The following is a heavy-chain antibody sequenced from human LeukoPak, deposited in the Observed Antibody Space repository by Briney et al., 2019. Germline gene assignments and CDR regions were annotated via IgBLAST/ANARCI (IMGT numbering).Heavy chain of an antibody. CDR2: IYYSGNS. J-gene: IGHJ4*02. CDR1: GGSISSGGYY. Sequence: SQTLSLTCTVSGGSISSGGYYWSWIRQHPGKGLEWIGFIYYSGNSFYNPSLESRVTISVDTSRNQFSLKLTSVTAAATAVYYGARWTWEGAPGGGGEFDYWGQGTLVTVSS. V-gene: IGHV4-31*03. D-gene: IGHD3-16*01. CDR3: ARWTWEGAPGGGGEFDY.